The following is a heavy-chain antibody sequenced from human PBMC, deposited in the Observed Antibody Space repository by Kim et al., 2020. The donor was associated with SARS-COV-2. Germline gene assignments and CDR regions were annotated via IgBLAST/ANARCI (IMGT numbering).Heavy chain of an antibody. D-gene: IGHD3-3*01. V-gene: IGHV3-49*04. CDR2: IRSKAYGGTT. CDR1: GFPFGDYA. J-gene: IGHJ4*02. CDR3: TRDDFWSGYNDY. Sequence: GGSLRLSCTASGFPFGDYAMSWVRQAPGKGLEWVGFIRSKAYGGTTEYAASVKGRFTISRDDSKSIAYLQMNSLKTEDTAVYYCTRDDFWSGYNDYWGQGTLVTVSS.